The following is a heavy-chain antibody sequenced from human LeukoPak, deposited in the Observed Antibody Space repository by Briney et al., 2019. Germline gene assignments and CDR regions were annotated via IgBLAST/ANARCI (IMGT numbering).Heavy chain of an antibody. D-gene: IGHD1-26*01. CDR3: AKDAHWELDAFDT. V-gene: IGHV3-33*06. CDR2: IWYDGSNK. CDR1: GFTFSSYG. Sequence: GRSLRLSCAASGFTFSSYGMHWVRQAPGKGLEWVAVIWYDGSNKYYADSVKGRFTISRDNSKNTLYLQMNSLRAEDTAVYYCAKDAHWELDAFDTWGQGTMVTVSS. J-gene: IGHJ3*02.